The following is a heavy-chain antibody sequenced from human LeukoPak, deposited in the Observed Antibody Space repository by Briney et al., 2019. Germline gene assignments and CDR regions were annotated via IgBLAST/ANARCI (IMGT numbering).Heavy chain of an antibody. CDR1: GYSFTSYW. V-gene: IGHV5-51*01. D-gene: IGHD3-10*01. CDR2: IYPGDSDT. CDR3: ARLYYGSGSYSWYYYYYMDV. J-gene: IGHJ6*03. Sequence: KPGESLKISCKGSGYSFTSYWIGWVRQMPGKGLEGMGIIYPGDSDTRYSPSFQGQVTISADKSISTAYLQWSSLKASDTAMYYCARLYYGSGSYSWYYYYYMDVWGKGTTVTVSS.